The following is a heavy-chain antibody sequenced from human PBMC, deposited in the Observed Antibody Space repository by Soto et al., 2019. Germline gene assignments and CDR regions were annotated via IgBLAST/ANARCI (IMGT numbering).Heavy chain of an antibody. CDR1: GLNVAGFA. V-gene: IGHV3-73*02. CDR2: IRSATNNYAT. D-gene: IGHD1-26*01. J-gene: IGHJ1*01. CDR3: TRGPSGKWALVGGACY. Sequence: EVKLVESGGGLVQPGGSLKLSCAASGLNVAGFAMHWVRQAPGKGLEWVGRIRSATNNYATEYAASVKGRFTISRDESNDTTYLKMNTMKTEDTAMYYCTRGPSGKWALVGGACYWAQGPLVT.